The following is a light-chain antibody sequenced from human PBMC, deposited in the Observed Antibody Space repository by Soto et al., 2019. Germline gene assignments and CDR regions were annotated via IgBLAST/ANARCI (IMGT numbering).Light chain of an antibody. V-gene: IGLV2-8*01. J-gene: IGLJ2*01. CDR1: SSDVGGYSY. Sequence: ALTQPPSASGSPGQSVTISCTGASSDVGGYSYVSWYQQHPGKAPKLMIYEVSKRPSGVPDRFSGSKSGNTASLTVSGLQAEDEADYYCSSYGGSNNLVFGGGTKLTVL. CDR2: EVS. CDR3: SSYGGSNNLV.